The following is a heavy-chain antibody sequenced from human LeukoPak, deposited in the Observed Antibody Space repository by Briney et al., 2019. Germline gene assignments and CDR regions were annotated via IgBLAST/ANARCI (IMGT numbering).Heavy chain of an antibody. J-gene: IGHJ4*02. V-gene: IGHV3-30-3*01. CDR1: GFTFSSYA. Sequence: GRSLRLSCAASGFTFSSYAMHWVRQAPGKGLEWVAVISYDGSNKYYADSVKGRFTISRDNSKNTLYLQMNSLRAEDTAVYYCARALSRWYPFDYWGQGTLVTVSS. D-gene: IGHD6-13*01. CDR3: ARALSRWYPFDY. CDR2: ISYDGSNK.